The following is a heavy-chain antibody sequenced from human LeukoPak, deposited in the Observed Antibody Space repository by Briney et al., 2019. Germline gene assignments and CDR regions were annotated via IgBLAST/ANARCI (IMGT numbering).Heavy chain of an antibody. CDR3: ARAQPLYDSSGYYPVGFDY. CDR1: GGSISSGGYY. V-gene: IGHV4-31*03. J-gene: IGHJ4*02. D-gene: IGHD3-22*01. CDR2: IYYSGST. Sequence: QPSETLSLTCTVSGGSISSGGYYWSWIRQHPGKGLEWIGYIYYSGSTYYNPSLKSRVTISVDTSKNQFSLKLSSVTAADTAVYYCARAQPLYDSSGYYPVGFDYWGQGTLVTVSS.